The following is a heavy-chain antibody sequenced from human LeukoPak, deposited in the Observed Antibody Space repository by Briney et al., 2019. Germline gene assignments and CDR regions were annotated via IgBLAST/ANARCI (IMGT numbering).Heavy chain of an antibody. CDR3: ARVSWDTAMGGLDY. V-gene: IGHV3-30-3*01. CDR1: GFTFSSYA. Sequence: GGSLRLSCAASGFTFSSYAMHWVRQAPGKGLEWVAVISYDGSNKYYADSVKGRFTISRDNSKNTLYLQMNSLRAEDTAVYYCARVSWDTAMGGLDYWGQGTLVTVSS. J-gene: IGHJ4*02. D-gene: IGHD5-18*01. CDR2: ISYDGSNK.